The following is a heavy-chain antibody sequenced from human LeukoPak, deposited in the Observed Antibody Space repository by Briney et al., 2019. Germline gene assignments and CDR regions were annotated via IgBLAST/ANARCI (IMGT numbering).Heavy chain of an antibody. CDR2: IDIDGRII. CDR1: GFTLSTYW. CDR3: VRGLGDY. V-gene: IGHV3-74*03. J-gene: IGHJ4*02. D-gene: IGHD3-16*01. Sequence: GGSLILSCASSGFTLSTYWMHWVRPGPGKALVWVARIDIDGRIITHADSVEGRFTISRDNAKNTVYLQMNDLRDEDTATYYCVRGLGDYWGQGTLVTVSS.